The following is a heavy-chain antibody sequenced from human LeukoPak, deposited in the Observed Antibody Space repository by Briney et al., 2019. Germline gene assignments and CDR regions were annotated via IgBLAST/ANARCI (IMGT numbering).Heavy chain of an antibody. Sequence: ASVKVSCKASGYTFTSYDINWVRQATGQGLEWMGWMNPNSGNTGYAQKFQGRVTMTRNTSISTACMELSSLRSEDTAVYYCARSSVVTAMVHLDYWGQGTLVTVSS. V-gene: IGHV1-8*01. J-gene: IGHJ4*02. D-gene: IGHD2-21*02. CDR2: MNPNSGNT. CDR3: ARSSVVTAMVHLDY. CDR1: GYTFTSYD.